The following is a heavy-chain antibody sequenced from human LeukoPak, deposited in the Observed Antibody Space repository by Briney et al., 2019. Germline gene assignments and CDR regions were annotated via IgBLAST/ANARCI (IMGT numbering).Heavy chain of an antibody. J-gene: IGHJ4*02. Sequence: GGSLRLSCAASGFTFSSHAMSWVRQAPGKGLEWVSAISGSGGSTYYADSVKGRFTISRDNSKNTLYLQMNSLRAEDTAVYYCAKRIYYDSSGYAYFDYWGQGTLVTVSS. D-gene: IGHD3-22*01. CDR3: AKRIYYDSSGYAYFDY. CDR1: GFTFSSHA. CDR2: ISGSGGST. V-gene: IGHV3-23*01.